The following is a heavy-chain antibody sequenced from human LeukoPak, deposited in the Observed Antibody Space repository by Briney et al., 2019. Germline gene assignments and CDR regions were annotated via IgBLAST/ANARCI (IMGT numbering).Heavy chain of an antibody. CDR1: GFTFSSYA. V-gene: IGHV3-48*01. D-gene: IGHD3-3*01. J-gene: IGHJ5*02. CDR3: ARTNYDFWSGHNWFDP. CDR2: ISSSSSTI. Sequence: GGSLRLSCAASGFTFSSYAMSWVRQAPGKGLEWVSAISSSSSTIYYADSVKGRFTMSRDNAKKSLYLQMSSLRAEDTAVYYCARTNYDFWSGHNWFDPWGQGTLVTVSS.